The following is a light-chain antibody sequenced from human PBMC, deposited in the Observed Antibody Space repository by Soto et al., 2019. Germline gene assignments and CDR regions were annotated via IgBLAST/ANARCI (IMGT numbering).Light chain of an antibody. V-gene: IGKV3-15*01. CDR1: QTVSSN. CDR2: GAS. J-gene: IGKJ2*01. CDR3: QQYHNWPPQYT. Sequence: EIVLTQSPATLSPSPGERATLSCRASQTVSSNLAWYQQKPGQAPRLLIHGASTRATGVPARFSGGGSGTEFTLTISSLQSEDFAVYYCQQYHNWPPQYTFGQGTKLQIK.